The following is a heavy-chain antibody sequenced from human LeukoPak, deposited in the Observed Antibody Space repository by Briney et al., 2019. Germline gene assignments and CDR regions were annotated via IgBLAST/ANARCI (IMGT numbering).Heavy chain of an antibody. CDR3: ARVKRKYQLLKPLHETPSHYFDY. CDR2: IIPIFGTA. J-gene: IGHJ4*02. V-gene: IGHV1-69*06. D-gene: IGHD2-2*01. CDR1: GGTFNSYA. Sequence: SVKVSCKASGGTFNSYAISWVRQAPGQGLEWMGGIIPIFGTANYAQKFQGRVTITPDKSTSTAYMELSSLRSEDSAVYYCARVKRKYQLLKPLHETPSHYFDYWGQGTLVTVSS.